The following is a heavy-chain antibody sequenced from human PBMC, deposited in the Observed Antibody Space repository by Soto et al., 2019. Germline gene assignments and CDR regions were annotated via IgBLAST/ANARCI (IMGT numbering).Heavy chain of an antibody. Sequence: GESLKISCKGSGYSFTSYWIGWVRQMPGKGLEWMGIIYPGDSDTRYSPSFQGQVTISADKSISTAYLQWSSLKASDTAMYYCARHDAPGTTGYYYYYMDVWGKGTTVTVSS. D-gene: IGHD1-1*01. CDR3: ARHDAPGTTGYYYYYMDV. V-gene: IGHV5-51*01. J-gene: IGHJ6*03. CDR1: GYSFTSYW. CDR2: IYPGDSDT.